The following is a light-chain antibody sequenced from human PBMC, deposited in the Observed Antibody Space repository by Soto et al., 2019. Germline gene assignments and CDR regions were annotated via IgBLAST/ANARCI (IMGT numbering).Light chain of an antibody. CDR2: GAS. V-gene: IGKV3-15*01. CDR3: QEYNNWPPYT. J-gene: IGKJ2*01. Sequence: EIVMTQSPATLSVSPGERATLACRASQSVSSHLAWYQQKPGQAPRLLIYGASTRVSGIPARSSGSRSGTEFSLTISSLQSEDCAVYYCQEYNNWPPYTFGQRTKLEIK. CDR1: QSVSSH.